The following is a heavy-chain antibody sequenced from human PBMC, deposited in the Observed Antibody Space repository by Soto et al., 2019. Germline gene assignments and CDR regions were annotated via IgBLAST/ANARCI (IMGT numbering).Heavy chain of an antibody. CDR2: ISYDGSNK. J-gene: IGHJ6*02. CDR1: GFTFSSYA. Sequence: GGSLRLSCAASGFTFSSYAMHWVRQAPGKGLEWVAVISYDGSNKYYADSVKGRFTISRDNSKNTLYLQMNSLRAEDTAVYYCARDQITGNYGMDVWGQGTTVTVSS. D-gene: IGHD1-20*01. CDR3: ARDQITGNYGMDV. V-gene: IGHV3-30-3*01.